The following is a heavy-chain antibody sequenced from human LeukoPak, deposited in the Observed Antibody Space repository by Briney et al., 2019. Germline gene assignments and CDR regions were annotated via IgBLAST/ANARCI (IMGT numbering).Heavy chain of an antibody. CDR3: ARLGVQSAGKYYFDY. CDR1: GFTVSSNY. Sequence: GGSLRLSCAASGFTVSSNYMSWVRQAPGRGLEWVSVIYSGGGTYYADSVKGRFTISRDNSKNTLYLQMNSLRAEDTAVYYCARLGVQSAGKYYFDYWGQGTLVTVSS. D-gene: IGHD2-8*01. V-gene: IGHV3-66*04. J-gene: IGHJ4*02. CDR2: IYSGGGT.